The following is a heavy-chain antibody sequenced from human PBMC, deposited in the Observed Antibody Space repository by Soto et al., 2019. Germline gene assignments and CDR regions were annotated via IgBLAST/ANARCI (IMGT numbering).Heavy chain of an antibody. CDR3: ARRASPAASNYDYDSSGYPTGTYYYGMDV. D-gene: IGHD3-22*01. V-gene: IGHV5-51*01. J-gene: IGHJ6*02. CDR2: IYPGDSDT. CDR1: GYSFTSYW. Sequence: GECLESSGNGSGYSFTSYWIGLVRQMPGKGLEWIGIIYPGDSDTRYSPSFQGQVTISADKSISTAYLQWSSLKASDTAMYYCARRASPAASNYDYDSSGYPTGTYYYGMDVWGQGTTVTVSS.